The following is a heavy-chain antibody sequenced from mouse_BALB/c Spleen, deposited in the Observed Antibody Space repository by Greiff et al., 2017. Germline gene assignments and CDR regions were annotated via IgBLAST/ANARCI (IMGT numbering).Heavy chain of an antibody. D-gene: IGHD1-1*01. CDR2: FYPGSGSI. CDR3: ARNGYDYAMDY. Sequence: ESGAGLVKPGASVKLSCKASGYTFTEYIIHWVKQRSGQGLEWIGWFYPGSGSIKYNEKFKDKATLTADTSSSTAYMQFNSLTSEDSAVYYCARNGYDYAMDYWGQGTSVTVSS. CDR1: GYTFTEYI. J-gene: IGHJ4*01. V-gene: IGHV1-62-2*01.